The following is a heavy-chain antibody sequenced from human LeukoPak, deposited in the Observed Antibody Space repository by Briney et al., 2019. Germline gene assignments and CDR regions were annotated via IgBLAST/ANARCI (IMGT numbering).Heavy chain of an antibody. CDR2: ISWNSGNI. V-gene: IGHV3-9*01. D-gene: IGHD5-18*01. CDR3: AREVDTVNLYYFDY. J-gene: IGHJ4*02. Sequence: PGGSLRLSCAASGFTFDDYAMHWVRQAPGKGLEWVSGISWNSGNIGYADSVKGRFTISRDNSKNTLYLQMNSLRPEDTAVYYCAREVDTVNLYYFDYWGQGTLVTVSS. CDR1: GFTFDDYA.